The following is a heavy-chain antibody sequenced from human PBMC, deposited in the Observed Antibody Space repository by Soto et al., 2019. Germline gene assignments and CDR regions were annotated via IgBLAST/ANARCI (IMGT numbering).Heavy chain of an antibody. Sequence: SGPTLVNPTQTLTLTCTFSGFSLSTSGMCVSWIRQPPGKALEWLALIDWDDDKYYSTSLKTRLTISKDTSKNQVVLTMTNMDPVDTATYYCARIPGGYPYYYYGMDVWGQGTTVTVSS. D-gene: IGHD3-22*01. CDR3: ARIPGGYPYYYYGMDV. J-gene: IGHJ6*02. CDR2: IDWDDDK. CDR1: GFSLSTSGMC. V-gene: IGHV2-70*01.